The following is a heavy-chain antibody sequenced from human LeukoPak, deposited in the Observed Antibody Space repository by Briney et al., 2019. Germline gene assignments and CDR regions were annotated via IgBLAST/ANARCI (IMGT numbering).Heavy chain of an antibody. D-gene: IGHD3-10*01. CDR2: INPSGGST. J-gene: IGHJ6*02. Sequence: ASVKVSCKASGYTFTGYYMHWVRQAPGQGLEWMGIINPSGGSTSYAQKFQGRVTMTRDTSTSTVYMELSSLRSEDTAVYYCAREPGSGSYYIDYYYYGMDVWGQGTTVTVSS. V-gene: IGHV1-46*01. CDR3: AREPGSGSYYIDYYYYGMDV. CDR1: GYTFTGYY.